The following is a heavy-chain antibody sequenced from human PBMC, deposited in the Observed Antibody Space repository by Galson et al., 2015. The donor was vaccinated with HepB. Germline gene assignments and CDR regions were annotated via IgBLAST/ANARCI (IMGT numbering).Heavy chain of an antibody. V-gene: IGHV1-3*01. CDR3: ARQPYGSGSYYIHWFDP. J-gene: IGHJ5*02. CDR1: GYTFTRFA. Sequence: SVKVSCKASGYTFTRFAMHWVRQAPGQRLEWMGWINAGNGNTKYSQKFQGRVTITRDTSASTAYMELSSLRSEDTAVYYCARQPYGSGSYYIHWFDPWGQGTLVTVSS. CDR2: INAGNGNT. D-gene: IGHD3-10*01.